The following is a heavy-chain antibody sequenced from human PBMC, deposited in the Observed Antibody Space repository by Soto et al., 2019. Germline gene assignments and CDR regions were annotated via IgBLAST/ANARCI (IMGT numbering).Heavy chain of an antibody. Sequence: PGGSLRLSCAASGFTFSSYSMNWVRQAPGKGLEWVSYISSSSSTIYYADSVKGRFTISRDNAKNSLYLQMNSLRDEDTAVYYCARSYYDFWSGYPPIPPYYYYGMDVWGQGTTVTVS. CDR3: ARSYYDFWSGYPPIPPYYYYGMDV. CDR2: ISSSSSTI. D-gene: IGHD3-3*01. J-gene: IGHJ6*02. CDR1: GFTFSSYS. V-gene: IGHV3-48*02.